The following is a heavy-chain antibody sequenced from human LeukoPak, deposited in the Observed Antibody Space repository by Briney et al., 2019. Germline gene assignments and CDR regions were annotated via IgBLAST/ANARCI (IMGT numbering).Heavy chain of an antibody. Sequence: SVKVSCKASGGTFSSYAISWVRQAPGQGLEWMGGIIPIFGTANYAQKFQGRDTITADESTSTAYMELSSLRSDDTAVYYCARGPAAINGDWFDPWGQGTLVTVSS. CDR2: IIPIFGTA. V-gene: IGHV1-69*13. CDR3: ARGPAAINGDWFDP. CDR1: GGTFSSYA. D-gene: IGHD2-2*01. J-gene: IGHJ5*02.